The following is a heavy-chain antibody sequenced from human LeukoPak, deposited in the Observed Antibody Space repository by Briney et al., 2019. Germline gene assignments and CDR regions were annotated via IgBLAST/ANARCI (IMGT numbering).Heavy chain of an antibody. Sequence: ASVKVSCKTSGYTFTNYAMHWVRQAPGQTIQWLAWINPANGYTRYSQHFQDRVTVSSDTSADTAYKELSSLRSEDKAIYYCAIRDGHTDHWGQGTLVTVSS. CDR3: AIRDGHTDH. D-gene: IGHD5-24*01. J-gene: IGHJ4*02. CDR1: GYTFTNYA. V-gene: IGHV1-3*03. CDR2: INPANGYT.